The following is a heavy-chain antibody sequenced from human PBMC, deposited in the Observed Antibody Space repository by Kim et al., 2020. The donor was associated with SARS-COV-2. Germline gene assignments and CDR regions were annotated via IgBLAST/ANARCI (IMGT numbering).Heavy chain of an antibody. CDR2: TRNKANSYTT. Sequence: GGSLRLSCAASGFTFSDHYMDWVRQAPGKGLEWVGRTRNKANSYTTEYAASVKGRFTISRDDSKNSLYLQMNSLKTEDTAVYYCATFVRGLGSYYGMDVWGQGTTVTVSS. D-gene: IGHD3-10*02. V-gene: IGHV3-72*01. CDR1: GFTFSDHY. J-gene: IGHJ6*02. CDR3: ATFVRGLGSYYGMDV.